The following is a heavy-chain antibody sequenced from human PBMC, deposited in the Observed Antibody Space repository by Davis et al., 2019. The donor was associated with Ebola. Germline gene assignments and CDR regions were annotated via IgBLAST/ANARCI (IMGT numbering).Heavy chain of an antibody. CDR1: SFPFSNFI. V-gene: IGHV3-23*01. CDR2: FIDSDGAT. Sequence: GESLKISCAASSFPFSNFIMSWVRQSPGKGLEWVSSFIDSDGATYYADSVKGRFTVSRDNSKNTVYLQMNSLRAEDTAVYYCAKEDSSGWLGVGYCMDVWGQGTTVTVSS. D-gene: IGHD6-13*01. CDR3: AKEDSSGWLGVGYCMDV. J-gene: IGHJ6*02.